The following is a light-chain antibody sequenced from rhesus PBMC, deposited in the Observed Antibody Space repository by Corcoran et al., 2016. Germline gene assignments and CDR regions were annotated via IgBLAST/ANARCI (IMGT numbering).Light chain of an antibody. CDR2: YAN. CDR3: QQYNSLPLT. CDR1: QGISTY. J-gene: IGKJ4*01. V-gene: IGKV1-32*01. Sequence: DIQMTQSPSSLSASVGDRVTITCRASQGISTYLNWYQQKPGKAPNLLIHYANRLESGVPSRFSGSGSATAFTLTISSLQPEDFATYYCQQYNSLPLTFGGGTKVGLK.